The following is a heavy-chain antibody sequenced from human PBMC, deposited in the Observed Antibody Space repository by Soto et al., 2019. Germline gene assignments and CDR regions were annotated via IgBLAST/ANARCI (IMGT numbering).Heavy chain of an antibody. CDR3: AKEAYYYDDGGSRRLSGLDV. V-gene: IGHV3-23*01. D-gene: IGHD3-22*01. Sequence: PGGSLRLSCAASGFSFRIFDMNWVRQAPGKGLEWVSGTSGSGSSTSSADSVKGRFTISRDNSKNTLYLQMNSLRPEDTATYYCAKEAYYYDDGGSRRLSGLDVWGQGTTVTVSS. J-gene: IGHJ6*02. CDR2: TSGSGSST. CDR1: GFSFRIFD.